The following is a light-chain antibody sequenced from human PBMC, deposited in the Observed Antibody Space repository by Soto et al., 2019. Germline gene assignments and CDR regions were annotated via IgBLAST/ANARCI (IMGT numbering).Light chain of an antibody. J-gene: IGLJ2*01. V-gene: IGLV2-14*01. CDR2: DVT. CDR1: SSDVGGYNY. Sequence: QSLLTQPASVSGSPGQSITISCTGTSSDVGGYNYVSWYQQHPGKAPKLMIYDVTNRPSGVSNRFSGSKSGNTASLTISGLQAEDEADYYCSSYTSSGTQGVIFGGGTKVTVL. CDR3: SSYTSSGTQGVI.